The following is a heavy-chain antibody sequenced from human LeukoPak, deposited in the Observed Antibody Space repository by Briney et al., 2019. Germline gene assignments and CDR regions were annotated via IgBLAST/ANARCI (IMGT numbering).Heavy chain of an antibody. J-gene: IGHJ6*03. Sequence: GGSLRLSCAASGFTFSSYWMHWVRQAPGKGLVWVSRINSDGSSTSYADSVKGRFTISRDNAKNTLYLQMNSLRAEETAVYYCATLGVYYYYYMDVWGKGTTVTVSS. CDR1: GFTFSSYW. CDR2: INSDGSST. V-gene: IGHV3-74*01. CDR3: ATLGVYYYYYMDV.